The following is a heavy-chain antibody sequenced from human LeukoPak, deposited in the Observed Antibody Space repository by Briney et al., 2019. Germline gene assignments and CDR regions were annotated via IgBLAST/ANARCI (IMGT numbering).Heavy chain of an antibody. J-gene: IGHJ4*02. CDR3: ARVSPWSSSWYYFDY. CDR2: IYYSGST. D-gene: IGHD6-13*01. V-gene: IGHV4-59*01. CDR1: GGSISSYY. Sequence: SETLSLTCTVSGGSISSYYWSWIRQPPGKGLEWIGYIYYSGSTNYNPSLKSRVTISVDTSKNQFSLKLTSVTAADTAVYYCARVSPWSSSWYYFDYWGQGTLVTVSS.